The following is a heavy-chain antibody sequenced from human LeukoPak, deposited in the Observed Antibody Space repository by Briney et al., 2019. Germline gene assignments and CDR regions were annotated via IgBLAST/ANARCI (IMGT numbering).Heavy chain of an antibody. Sequence: GGSLRLSCAASGFTFSSYSMNWVRQAPGKGLEWVSYISSSSSTIYYADSVKGRFTISRDNAKNSLYLQMNSLRAEDTAVYYCARVVGSTTSDYYYGMDVWGQGTTVTVSS. CDR1: GFTFSSYS. V-gene: IGHV3-48*04. CDR2: ISSSSSTI. CDR3: ARVVGSTTSDYYYGMDV. D-gene: IGHD1-26*01. J-gene: IGHJ6*02.